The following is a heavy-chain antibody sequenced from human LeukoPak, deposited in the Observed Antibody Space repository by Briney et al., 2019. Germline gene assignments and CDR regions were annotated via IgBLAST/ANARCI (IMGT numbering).Heavy chain of an antibody. CDR1: GFTFSSCA. J-gene: IGHJ5*02. D-gene: IGHD1-26*01. CDR3: AKTYGSSLHDFDP. CDR2: ISNDGSNK. V-gene: IGHV3-30*18. Sequence: GGSLRLSCAASGFTFSSCAMHWVRQAPGKGLEWVAIISNDGSNKYYADTVKGRFTISRDNSKNTLYLQMNSLRAEDTAVYYCAKTYGSSLHDFDPWGEGTLVTVSS.